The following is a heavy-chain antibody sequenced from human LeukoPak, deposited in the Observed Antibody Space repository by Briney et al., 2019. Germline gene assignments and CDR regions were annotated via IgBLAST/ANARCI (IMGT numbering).Heavy chain of an antibody. CDR2: IYSGGST. Sequence: GGSLRLSCAASGFTVSSNYMSWVRQAPGKGLEWVSVIYSGGSTYYADSVKGRFTISRDNAKNSLYLQMNSLRAEDTAVYYCARDLYYYDSSGYYVFDYWGQGTLVTVSS. J-gene: IGHJ4*02. CDR1: GFTVSSNY. CDR3: ARDLYYYDSSGYYVFDY. D-gene: IGHD3-22*01. V-gene: IGHV3-53*01.